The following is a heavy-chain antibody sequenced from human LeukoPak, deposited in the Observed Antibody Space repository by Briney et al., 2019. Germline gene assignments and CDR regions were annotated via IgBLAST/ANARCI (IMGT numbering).Heavy chain of an antibody. CDR2: IRYDGSNK. J-gene: IGHJ4*02. D-gene: IGHD6-25*01. V-gene: IGHV3-30*02. CDR3: AKDNPPCSSGHYFDY. CDR1: GFTFSSYG. Sequence: PGGSLRLSCAASGFTFSSYGMHWVRQAPGKGLEWVAFIRYDGSNKYYADSVNGRFTISRDNPRNTLYLQMNSLRPEDTGVYYCAKDNPPCSSGHYFDYWGQGTLVTVSS.